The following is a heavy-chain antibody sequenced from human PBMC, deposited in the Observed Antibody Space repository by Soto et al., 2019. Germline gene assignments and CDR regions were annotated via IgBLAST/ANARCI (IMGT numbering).Heavy chain of an antibody. D-gene: IGHD3-3*01. CDR3: ARGATIFGVAAYAYYEMEV. CDR1: GGSFRNDA. Sequence: SVKVSCKASGGSFRNDAISWVRQAPGQGLEWMGDITPAFGTANYAQNLQGRITITADDSTSTVYMELSSLRFEDTAVYYCARGATIFGVAAYAYYEMEVWGQGTTVTVS. CDR2: ITPAFGTA. V-gene: IGHV1-69*13. J-gene: IGHJ6*02.